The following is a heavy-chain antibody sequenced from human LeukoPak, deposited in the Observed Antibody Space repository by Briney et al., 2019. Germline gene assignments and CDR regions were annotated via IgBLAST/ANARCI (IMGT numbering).Heavy chain of an antibody. Sequence: GGSLRLSCAASGFVFSSYAMHWVRQAPGKGLEWVAVILYDGSNKYYADPVKGRFTISRDNSKNTLYLQMNSLRAEDTAVYCCARDYSRAGGSSDYWGQGTLVTVSS. CDR3: ARDYSRAGGSSDY. V-gene: IGHV3-30*04. CDR2: ILYDGSNK. CDR1: GFVFSSYA. J-gene: IGHJ4*02. D-gene: IGHD3-10*01.